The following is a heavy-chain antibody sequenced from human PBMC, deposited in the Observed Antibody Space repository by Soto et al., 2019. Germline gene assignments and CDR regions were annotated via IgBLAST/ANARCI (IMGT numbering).Heavy chain of an antibody. V-gene: IGHV4-30-2*01. CDR3: ARAPYDFWSGYYHNWFDP. Sequence: SETLSLTCAVSGGSISSGGYSWIWIRQPPGKGLEWIGYIYHSGSTYYNPSLKSRVTISVDRSKNQFSLKLSSVTAADTAVYYCARAPYDFWSGYYHNWFDPWGQGTLVTVSS. D-gene: IGHD3-3*01. CDR1: GGSISSGGYS. J-gene: IGHJ5*02. CDR2: IYHSGST.